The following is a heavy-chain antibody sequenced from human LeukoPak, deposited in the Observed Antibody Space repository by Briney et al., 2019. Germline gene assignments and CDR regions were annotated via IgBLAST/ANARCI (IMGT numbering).Heavy chain of an antibody. CDR1: GFTFNLYT. V-gene: IGHV3-21*04. CDR3: ARESGSYPFFDY. CDR2: ISGISKYI. D-gene: IGHD1-26*01. Sequence: GALRLSCAVSGFTFNLYTMNWVRQAPGKGLEWVSSISGISKYIFYADSVKGRFTISRDNTKNSLYLQMNSLRAEDTALYYCARESGSYPFFDYWGQGTLVTVSS. J-gene: IGHJ4*02.